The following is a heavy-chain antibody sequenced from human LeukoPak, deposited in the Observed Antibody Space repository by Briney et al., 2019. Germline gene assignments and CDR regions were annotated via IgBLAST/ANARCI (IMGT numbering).Heavy chain of an antibody. Sequence: NSSETLSLTCTVSGGSISSYYWSWIRQPPGKGLEWIGYIYYSGSTNYNPSLKSRVTISVDTSKNQFSLKLSSVTAADTAVYYCAKDRQGYSYGAVGYWGQGTLVTVSS. CDR1: GGSISSYY. J-gene: IGHJ4*02. D-gene: IGHD5-18*01. CDR3: AKDRQGYSYGAVGY. CDR2: IYYSGST. V-gene: IGHV4-59*01.